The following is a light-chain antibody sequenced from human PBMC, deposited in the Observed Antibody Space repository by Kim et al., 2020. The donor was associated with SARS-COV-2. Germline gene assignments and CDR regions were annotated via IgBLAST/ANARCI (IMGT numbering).Light chain of an antibody. CDR3: QHYSGYPLT. V-gene: IGKV1-5*03. Sequence: DIQMTQSPSTLSASVGDRVTITCRASQSISSWLACYQQRPGKAPKLLIYTASTLEYGVPSRFSGSGSGTEFTLTISSLQPEDFATYYCQHYSGYPLTFGGGTKVDIK. CDR1: QSISSW. J-gene: IGKJ4*01. CDR2: TAS.